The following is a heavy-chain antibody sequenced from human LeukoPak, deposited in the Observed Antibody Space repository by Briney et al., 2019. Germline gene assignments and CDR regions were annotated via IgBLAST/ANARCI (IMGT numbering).Heavy chain of an antibody. D-gene: IGHD1-20*01. CDR3: AKDRLTATPYYFDY. CDR2: ISGNGGST. J-gene: IGHJ4*02. Sequence: GGSLRLSCAASGFTFDDYAMHWVRQAPGKGLEWVSLISGNGGSTYYADSVKGRFTISRENSKDTLYLQMDSLRAEDTAVYYCAKDRLTATPYYFDYWGQGTLVTVST. V-gene: IGHV3-43*02. CDR1: GFTFDDYA.